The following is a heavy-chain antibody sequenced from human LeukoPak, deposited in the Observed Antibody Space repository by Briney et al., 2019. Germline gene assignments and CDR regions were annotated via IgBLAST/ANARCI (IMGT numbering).Heavy chain of an antibody. CDR2: LSSSGSTI. Sequence: GGSLRLSCAASGFTFSSYSMNWVRQAPGKGLEWVSYLSSSGSTIYYADSVKGRFTISRDNAKNSLYLQMNSLRAEDTAVYYCARDGGITLVRGVILKGDYYYYYMDVWGKGTTVTVSS. CDR1: GFTFSSYS. V-gene: IGHV3-48*04. CDR3: ARDGGITLVRGVILKGDYYYYYMDV. D-gene: IGHD3-10*01. J-gene: IGHJ6*03.